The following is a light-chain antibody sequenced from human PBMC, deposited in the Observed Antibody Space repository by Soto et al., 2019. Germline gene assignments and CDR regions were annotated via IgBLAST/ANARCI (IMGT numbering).Light chain of an antibody. Sequence: DIQMTQSPSSLSASGGDRVTITCQASQDISNYLNWYQQKPGKAPKLLIYDASNLETGVPSRFSGSGSGTDFTFTISSLQPEDIATYYCQQYDNLFLTFGGGTKVEIK. CDR3: QQYDNLFLT. V-gene: IGKV1-33*01. CDR2: DAS. CDR1: QDISNY. J-gene: IGKJ4*01.